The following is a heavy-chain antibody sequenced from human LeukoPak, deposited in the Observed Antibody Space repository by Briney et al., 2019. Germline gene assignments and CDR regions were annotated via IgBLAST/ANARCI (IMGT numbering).Heavy chain of an antibody. CDR3: AREGIQLWPGSRRSAHLYFDY. J-gene: IGHJ4*02. CDR1: GFTFSSYA. D-gene: IGHD5-18*01. CDR2: ISGSGGST. Sequence: PGGSLRLSCAASGFTFSSYAMSWVRQAPGKGLEWVSAISGSGGSTYYADSVKGRFTISRDNSKNTLYLQMNSLRAEDTAVYYCAREGIQLWPGSRRSAHLYFDYWGQGTLVTVSS. V-gene: IGHV3-23*01.